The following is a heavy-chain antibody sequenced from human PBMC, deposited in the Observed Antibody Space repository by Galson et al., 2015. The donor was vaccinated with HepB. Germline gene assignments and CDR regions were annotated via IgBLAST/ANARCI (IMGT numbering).Heavy chain of an antibody. D-gene: IGHD3-3*01. CDR1: GGTFSSYA. V-gene: IGHV1-69*04. J-gene: IGHJ4*02. CDR2: IIPILGIA. Sequence: SVKVSCKASGGTFSSYAISWVRQAPGQGLEWMGRIIPILGIANYAQKFQGRVTITADKSTSTDYMELSSLRSDDTAVYYCARPHQPYYDSGAHYFYYSGQGTLVTVSA. CDR3: ARPHQPYYDSGAHYFYY.